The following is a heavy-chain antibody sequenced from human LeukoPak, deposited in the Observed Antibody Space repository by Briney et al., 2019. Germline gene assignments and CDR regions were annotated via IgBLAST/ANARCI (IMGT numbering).Heavy chain of an antibody. Sequence: GGSLRLSCAASGFTFSDYYMTWVRQAPGKGLEWVSYISGGGGTIYYADPVKGRFTISRDSAKNSLYLQMNSLRAEDTAVYYCARGQHQLVYFDNWGQGALVTVSS. J-gene: IGHJ4*02. CDR2: ISGGGGTI. CDR1: GFTFSDYY. CDR3: ARGQHQLVYFDN. D-gene: IGHD6-13*01. V-gene: IGHV3-11*01.